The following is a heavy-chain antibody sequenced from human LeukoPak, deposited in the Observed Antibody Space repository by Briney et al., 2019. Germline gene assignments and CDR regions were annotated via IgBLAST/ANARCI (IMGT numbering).Heavy chain of an antibody. J-gene: IGHJ4*02. CDR2: INHSGST. CDR3: ARGGHLAVAGYFDY. D-gene: IGHD6-19*01. CDR1: GGSFGGYY. Sequence: SETLSLTCAVYGGSFGGYYWSWIRQPPGKGLEWIGEINHSGSTNYNPSLKSRVTISVDTSKNQFSLKLSSVTAADTAVYYCARGGHLAVAGYFDYWGQGTLVTVSS. V-gene: IGHV4-34*01.